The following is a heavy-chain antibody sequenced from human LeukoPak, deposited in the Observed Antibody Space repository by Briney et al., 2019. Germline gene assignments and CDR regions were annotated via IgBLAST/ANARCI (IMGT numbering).Heavy chain of an antibody. CDR3: AKGRTNYNILTGSYAFDI. CDR1: GFTFSSYG. CDR2: MSGSGGST. V-gene: IGHV3-23*01. Sequence: GGTLRLSCAASGFTFSSYGMSWVRQAPGKGLEWVSGMSGSGGSTYYADSVKGRFTISRDNSKNTLYLQMNSLRAEDAAVYYCAKGRTNYNILTGSYAFDIWGQGTMVTVSS. J-gene: IGHJ3*02. D-gene: IGHD3-9*01.